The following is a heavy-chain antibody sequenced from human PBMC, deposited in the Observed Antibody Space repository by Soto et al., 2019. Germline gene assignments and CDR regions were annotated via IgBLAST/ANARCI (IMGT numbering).Heavy chain of an antibody. J-gene: IGHJ4*02. CDR3: ARGIVATRHFDY. CDR1: GGTFSSYS. D-gene: IGHD5-12*01. V-gene: IGHV1-69*02. Sequence: QVQLVQSGAEVKKPGSSVKVSCKASGGTFSSYSISWVRQAPGQGLEWMGRIIPILGIANYAQKFQGRVTITADKSTSTAYMELSSLRSEDTAVYYCARGIVATRHFDYWGQGTLVTVSS. CDR2: IIPILGIA.